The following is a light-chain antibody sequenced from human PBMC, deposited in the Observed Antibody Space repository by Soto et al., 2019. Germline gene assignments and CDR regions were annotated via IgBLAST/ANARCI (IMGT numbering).Light chain of an antibody. CDR3: QQYKDWPTT. Sequence: IRLTQSPSTRSLYPGERATLSCRASQNVGIYLGWYRQKPGQAPRLLIYGASNRATGVPARFSGGGSGTDFSLTITSLQSEDFGVYYCQQYKDWPTTFGQGTKVDIK. CDR1: QNVGIY. J-gene: IGKJ1*01. V-gene: IGKV3-11*01. CDR2: GAS.